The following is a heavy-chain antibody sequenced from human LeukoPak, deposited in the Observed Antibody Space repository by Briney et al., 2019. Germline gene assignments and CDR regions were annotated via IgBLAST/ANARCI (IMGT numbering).Heavy chain of an antibody. Sequence: ASVRVSCKASGYTFTGYFIHWVRQAPGQGLEGMGWINPNSGDTNYAQKFQGRVSMTRDTSTRTAYLEVSSLRSDDTAVYYCARVWDLRERPFDYWGQGTLVTVSS. CDR1: GYTFTGYF. D-gene: IGHD3-16*01. CDR2: INPNSGDT. V-gene: IGHV1-2*02. J-gene: IGHJ4*02. CDR3: ARVWDLRERPFDY.